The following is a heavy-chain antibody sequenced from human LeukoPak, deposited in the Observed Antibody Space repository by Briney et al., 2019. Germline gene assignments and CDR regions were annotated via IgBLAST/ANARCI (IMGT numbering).Heavy chain of an antibody. D-gene: IGHD3-22*01. CDR2: TSSSGGST. V-gene: IGHV3-23*01. J-gene: IGHJ4*02. CDR3: AKDFSSGYYYFDY. CDR1: GFIFENYA. Sequence: GGSLRLSCAASGFIFENYAMSWVRQAPGKGLEWVSVTSSSGGSTYYADFVKGRFTISRDNSKSTLYLQMNSLRAEDTAVYYCAKDFSSGYYYFDYWGQGTLVTVSS.